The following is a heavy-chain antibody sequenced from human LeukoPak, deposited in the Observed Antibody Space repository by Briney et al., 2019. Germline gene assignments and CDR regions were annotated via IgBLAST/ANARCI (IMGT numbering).Heavy chain of an antibody. V-gene: IGHV1-69*04. CDR2: FIPILGIA. J-gene: IGHJ6*02. Sequence: ASVKVSCKASGGSFSRNAICWVRQAPGQGLEWMGRFIPILGIATYAQKFQGRVTITADRSTSTDYMELSSLRSEDTAVYYCARIQAVGVPVAIDAYYSYGMDVWGQGTAVTVSS. CDR3: ARIQAVGVPVAIDAYYSYGMDV. D-gene: IGHD2-2*02. CDR1: GGSFSRNA.